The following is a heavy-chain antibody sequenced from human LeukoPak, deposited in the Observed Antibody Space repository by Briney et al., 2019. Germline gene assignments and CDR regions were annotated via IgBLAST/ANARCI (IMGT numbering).Heavy chain of an antibody. CDR2: IYSGGST. CDR3: ARSYYYGSGSYSAYYYGMDV. CDR1: GFTVSSNY. D-gene: IGHD3-10*01. Sequence: GGSLRLSCAASGFTVSSNYMSWVRQAPGKGLEWVSVIYSGGSTYYADSVKGRFTISRDNSKNTLYLRMNSLRAEDTAVYYCARSYYYGSGSYSAYYYGMDVWGQGTTVTVSS. J-gene: IGHJ6*02. V-gene: IGHV3-66*01.